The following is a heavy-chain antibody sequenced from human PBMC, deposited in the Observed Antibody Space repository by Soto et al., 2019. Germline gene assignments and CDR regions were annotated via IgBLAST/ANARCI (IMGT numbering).Heavy chain of an antibody. CDR3: AREGTCSSTSCPTYFSFGMDV. Sequence: ASVKVSCKASGYTFASYGISWVRQAPGQGLEWMGWISAYNGNTNYAQKFQDRVTMTTDTFTRTAYMEVRSLRSDDTAVYYCAREGTCSSTSCPTYFSFGMDVWG. CDR1: GYTFASYG. V-gene: IGHV1-18*01. J-gene: IGHJ6*02. D-gene: IGHD2-2*01. CDR2: ISAYNGNT.